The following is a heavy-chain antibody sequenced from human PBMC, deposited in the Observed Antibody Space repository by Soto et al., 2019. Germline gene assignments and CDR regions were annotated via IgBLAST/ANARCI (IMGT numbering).Heavy chain of an antibody. Sequence: SETLSLTCPVSGGSISGYYWSWIRQPPGKGLEWIGYIYYSGSTYYNPSLKSRVTISVDTSKNQFSLKLSSVTAADTAVYYCGRGWFYYDISGFYHYWGQGPLVTVPS. CDR1: GGSISGYY. J-gene: IGHJ4*02. CDR3: GRGWFYYDISGFYHY. V-gene: IGHV4-59*06. CDR2: IYYSGST. D-gene: IGHD3-22*01.